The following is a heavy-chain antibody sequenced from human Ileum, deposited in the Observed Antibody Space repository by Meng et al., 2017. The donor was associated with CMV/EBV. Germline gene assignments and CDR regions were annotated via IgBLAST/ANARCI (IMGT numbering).Heavy chain of an antibody. CDR2: IYWDDDK. V-gene: IGHV2-5*02. CDR1: WVSLSNSGVG. CDR3: AHRLGASDP. J-gene: IGHJ5*02. Sequence: TLKDSVPPLVKPTQNLTLPCSFAWVSLSNSGVGVAWIRQPPGKALEWLALIYWDDDKRYSPSLKSRLTITKDTSKNQVVLTMTNMDPVDTSTYYCAHRLGASDPWGQGTLVTVSS.